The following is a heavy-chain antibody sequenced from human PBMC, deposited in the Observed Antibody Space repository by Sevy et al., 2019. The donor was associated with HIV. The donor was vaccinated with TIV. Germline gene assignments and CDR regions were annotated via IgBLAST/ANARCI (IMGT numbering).Heavy chain of an antibody. D-gene: IGHD3-22*01. CDR3: TSPHYYEVY. J-gene: IGHJ4*02. Sequence: GGSLRLSCAASGFTFSGSAMHWVRQASGKGLEWVGRIRSKANSYAEAYAASVKGRFTISRDDSKNTAHLQMNSLKTEDTAVYYPTSPHYYEVYWGQGTLVTVSS. V-gene: IGHV3-73*01. CDR2: IRSKANSYAE. CDR1: GFTFSGSA.